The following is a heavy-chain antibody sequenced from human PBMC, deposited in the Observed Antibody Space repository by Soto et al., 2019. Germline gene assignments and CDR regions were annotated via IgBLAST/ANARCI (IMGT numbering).Heavy chain of an antibody. CDR3: ARGGGDYDSSGCPDY. V-gene: IGHV4-31*03. D-gene: IGHD3-22*01. CDR2: IYYSGST. CDR1: GGSISSGGYY. Sequence: SETLSLTCTVPGGSISSGGYYWSWIRQHPGKGLEWIGYIYYSGSTYYNPSLKSRVTISVDTSKNQFSLKLSSVTAADTAVYYCARGGGDYDSSGCPDYWGQGTLVTVSS. J-gene: IGHJ4*02.